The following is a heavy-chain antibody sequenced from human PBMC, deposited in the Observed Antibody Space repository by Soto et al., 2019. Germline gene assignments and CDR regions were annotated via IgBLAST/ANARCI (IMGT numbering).Heavy chain of an antibody. V-gene: IGHV1-46*03. CDR1: GYTFTSYY. CDR3: ARDHEYSGYDSSYSYYYYYMDV. J-gene: IGHJ6*03. D-gene: IGHD5-12*01. CDR2: INPSGGST. Sequence: ASVKVSCKASGYTFTSYYMHWVRQAPGQGLEWMGIINPSGGSTSYAQKFQGRVTMTRDTSTSTVYMELSSLRSEDTAVYYCARDHEYSGYDSSYSYYYYYMDVWGKGTTVTVS.